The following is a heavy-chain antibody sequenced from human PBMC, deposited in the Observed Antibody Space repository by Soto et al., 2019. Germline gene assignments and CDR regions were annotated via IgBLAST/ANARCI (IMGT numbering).Heavy chain of an antibody. V-gene: IGHV1-69*01. CDR2: IIPALGRP. CDR1: GGTFNSYG. D-gene: IGHD2-21*02. J-gene: IGHJ4*02. Sequence: QVQLVQSGAEVKKPGSSVKVSCKASGGTFNSYGFNWVRQAPGHGLEWLGGIIPALGRPNYAQKFQGRVTITADDSTSTAYMELSSLRYDDTAIYYCARGATPYCGGDCDFDFWGQGTLVTVSS. CDR3: ARGATPYCGGDCDFDF.